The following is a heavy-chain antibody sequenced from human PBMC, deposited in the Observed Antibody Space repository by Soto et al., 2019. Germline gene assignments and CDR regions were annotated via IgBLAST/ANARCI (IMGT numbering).Heavy chain of an antibody. Sequence: QVQLVQSGAETKKPGASVRASCKTSGYTFTYFYIHWVRLAPGQGLEWMGWINPKNGGTSHAQKFQGRVTMTRDTSISTVYMELNSLTSDDRGIYYCARRDSSGSFDFWGQGTLVTVSS. CDR3: ARRDSSGSFDF. V-gene: IGHV1-2*02. J-gene: IGHJ4*02. CDR2: INPKNGGT. CDR1: GYTFTYFY. D-gene: IGHD5-18*01.